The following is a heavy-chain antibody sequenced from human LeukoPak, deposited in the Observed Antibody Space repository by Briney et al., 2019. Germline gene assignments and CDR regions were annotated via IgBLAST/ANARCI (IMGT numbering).Heavy chain of an antibody. D-gene: IGHD4-17*01. CDR3: ARDSRARTVTTNYYYYYYMDV. Sequence: SETLSLTCTVSGGSISSYYWSWIRQPPGKGLEWIGYIYYSGSTNYNPSLKSRVTISVDTSKNQFSLKLSSVTAADTAVYYCARDSRARTVTTNYYYYYYMDVWGKGTTVTVSS. J-gene: IGHJ6*03. CDR1: GGSISSYY. V-gene: IGHV4-59*01. CDR2: IYYSGST.